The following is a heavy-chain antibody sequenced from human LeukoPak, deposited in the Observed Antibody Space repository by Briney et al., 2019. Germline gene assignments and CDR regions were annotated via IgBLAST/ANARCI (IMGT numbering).Heavy chain of an antibody. Sequence: GGSLRLSCAASGFTFSNAWMHWVRHAPGQGLVWVSRIKGDGISTNYADSVKGRFTISRDIAKNTLYLQMNSLRAEDTGVYYCAKDHYWSIDYWGRGTLVTVSS. V-gene: IGHV3-74*01. CDR3: AKDHYWSIDY. CDR2: IKGDGIST. D-gene: IGHD3-3*01. J-gene: IGHJ4*02. CDR1: GFTFSNAW.